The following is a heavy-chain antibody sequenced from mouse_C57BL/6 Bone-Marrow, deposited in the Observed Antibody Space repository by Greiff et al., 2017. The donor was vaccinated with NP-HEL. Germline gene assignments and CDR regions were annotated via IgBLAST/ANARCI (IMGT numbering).Heavy chain of an antibody. Sequence: EVQRVESGGGLVKPGGSLTLSCSASGFTFSDYGMHWVRQAPEQGLELVAYISSGSSTIYSADTVQCRFTISSDPSKNTLFLQMTSLRSEDTAMYYCARRYRGLYYYAMDYWGQGTSVTVSS. CDR1: GFTFSDYG. CDR3: ARRYRGLYYYAMDY. CDR2: ISSGSSTI. J-gene: IGHJ4*01. V-gene: IGHV5-17*01. D-gene: IGHD2-12*01.